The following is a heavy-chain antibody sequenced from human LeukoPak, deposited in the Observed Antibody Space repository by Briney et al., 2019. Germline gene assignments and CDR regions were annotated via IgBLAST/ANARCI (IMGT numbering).Heavy chain of an antibody. CDR3: ARDTYSNYYFDY. Sequence: SQTLSLTCTVSGYSISSDYYWGWIRQPPGKGLEWIGSIYHSGSTYYNPSLKSRVTISVDTSKNQFSLKLSSVTAADTAVYYCARDTYSNYYFDYWGQGTLVTVSS. CDR1: GYSISSDYY. D-gene: IGHD6-13*01. CDR2: IYHSGST. V-gene: IGHV4-38-2*02. J-gene: IGHJ4*02.